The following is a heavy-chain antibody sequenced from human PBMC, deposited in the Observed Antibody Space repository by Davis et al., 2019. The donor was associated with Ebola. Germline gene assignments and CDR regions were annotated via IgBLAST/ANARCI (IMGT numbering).Heavy chain of an antibody. D-gene: IGHD2-15*01. CDR1: GFTVSSTY. CDR2: IYSGDNT. V-gene: IGHV3-66*01. J-gene: IGHJ4*02. CDR3: AAVVAAATH. Sequence: GGSLRLSCAASGFTVSSTYMSWVRQAPGKGLEWVSVIYSGDNTDYADSVKGRFTISRDNSKNTLHLQMNSLRAEDTAVYYCAAVVAAATHWGQGTLVTVSS.